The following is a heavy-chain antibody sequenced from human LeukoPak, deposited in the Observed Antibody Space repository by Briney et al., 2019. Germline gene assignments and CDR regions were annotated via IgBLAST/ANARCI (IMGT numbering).Heavy chain of an antibody. Sequence: PSETLSLTCTVPGYSISSGYYWSWIRQPPGKGLEWIGYIYYSGSTNYNPSLKSRVTISVDTSKNQFSLKLSSVTAADTAVYYCARWNGSSYYMDVWGKGTTVTISS. CDR3: ARWNGSSYYMDV. V-gene: IGHV4-61*01. CDR2: IYYSGST. CDR1: GYSISSGYY. D-gene: IGHD1-26*01. J-gene: IGHJ6*03.